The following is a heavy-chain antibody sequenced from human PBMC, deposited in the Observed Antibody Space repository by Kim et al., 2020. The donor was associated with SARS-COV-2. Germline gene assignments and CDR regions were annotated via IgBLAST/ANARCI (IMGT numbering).Heavy chain of an antibody. CDR3: ARPGRYSSGWSPFDY. D-gene: IGHD6-19*01. J-gene: IGHJ4*02. V-gene: IGHV4-4*02. Sequence: PSLKSRVTISVDKSKNQFSRKLSSVTAADTAVYYCARPGRYSSGWSPFDYWGQGTLVTVSS.